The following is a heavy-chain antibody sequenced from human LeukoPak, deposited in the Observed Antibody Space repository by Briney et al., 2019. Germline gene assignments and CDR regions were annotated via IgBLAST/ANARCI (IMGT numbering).Heavy chain of an antibody. Sequence: PGGSLRLSCAASGFIFSNYAMSWVRQAPGRGLEWVSAIDSTGAYTWYADSVKGRFTISKDSSKTILYLQMNSLRAEDAAVYYCARAWIQLWHFDYWGQGTLVTVSS. CDR3: ARAWIQLWHFDY. V-gene: IGHV3-23*01. D-gene: IGHD5-18*01. J-gene: IGHJ4*02. CDR2: IDSTGAYT. CDR1: GFIFSNYA.